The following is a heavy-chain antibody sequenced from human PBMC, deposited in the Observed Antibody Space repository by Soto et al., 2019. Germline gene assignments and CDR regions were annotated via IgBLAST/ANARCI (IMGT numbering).Heavy chain of an antibody. CDR3: ATLVPAPIKLFPRLGWFDP. Sequence: SVKVSCKASGGTFSSETLTWLRQAPGQGLEWMGGIIPITDTANYAQKFQGRVTITADESTSTVYMELSSLRSEDTAAYYCATLVPAPIKLFPRLGWFDPWGQGTLVTVSS. J-gene: IGHJ5*02. V-gene: IGHV1-69*13. CDR1: GGTFSSET. D-gene: IGHD2-2*02. CDR2: IIPITDTA.